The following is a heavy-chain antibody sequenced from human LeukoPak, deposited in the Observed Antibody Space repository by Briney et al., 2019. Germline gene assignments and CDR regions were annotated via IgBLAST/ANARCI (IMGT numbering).Heavy chain of an antibody. CDR3: ARQQCNGGSCYSRAIWFDP. Sequence: SETLSLTCNVSGGSISSTSYYWGWIRQPPGKGLEWIGSIYYSGSTCYSPSLKSRVTISVHTSKNQFSLKLSSVTAADTAVYYCARQQCNGGSCYSRAIWFDPWGQGTLVTVSS. CDR1: GGSISSTSYY. D-gene: IGHD2-15*01. J-gene: IGHJ5*02. V-gene: IGHV4-39*01. CDR2: IYYSGST.